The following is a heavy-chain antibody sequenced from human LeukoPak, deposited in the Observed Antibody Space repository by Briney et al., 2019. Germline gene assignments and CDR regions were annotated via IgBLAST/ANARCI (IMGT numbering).Heavy chain of an antibody. J-gene: IGHJ4*02. D-gene: IGHD5-24*01. CDR3: AKGQDGHNSDY. Sequence: GGSLRLSCAASGFTVSNNYMSWVRQAPGKGLEWVSVISRSGGSTNYADSVKGRFTISRDNSRNTLYLQMNSLRVDDTAVYYCAKGQDGHNSDYWGQGTLVTVSS. CDR1: GFTVSNNY. CDR2: ISRSGGST. V-gene: IGHV3-23*01.